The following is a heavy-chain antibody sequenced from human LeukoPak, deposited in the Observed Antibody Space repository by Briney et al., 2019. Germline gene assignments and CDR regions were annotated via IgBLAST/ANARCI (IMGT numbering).Heavy chain of an antibody. Sequence: SRINSDGSSTSYADSVEGRFTISRDNAKNTLYLQMNSLRAEDTAVYYCARDTAMVYWYFDLWGRGTLVTVSS. CDR2: INSDGSST. CDR3: ARDTAMVYWYFDL. D-gene: IGHD5-18*01. V-gene: IGHV3-74*01. J-gene: IGHJ2*01.